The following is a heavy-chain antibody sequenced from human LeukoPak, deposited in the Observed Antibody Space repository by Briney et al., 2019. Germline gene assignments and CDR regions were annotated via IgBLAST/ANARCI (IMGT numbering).Heavy chain of an antibody. J-gene: IGHJ3*02. CDR2: IYSGGSS. Sequence: GGSLRLSCAASGFTFSSYAMNWVRQAPGKGLEWVSVIYSGGSSYYADSVKGRFTISRDHSKNTLYLQMNSLRAEDTAVYYCARVLAIFGVVIDAFDIWGQGTMVTVSS. V-gene: IGHV3-23*03. CDR1: GFTFSSYA. CDR3: ARVLAIFGVVIDAFDI. D-gene: IGHD3-3*01.